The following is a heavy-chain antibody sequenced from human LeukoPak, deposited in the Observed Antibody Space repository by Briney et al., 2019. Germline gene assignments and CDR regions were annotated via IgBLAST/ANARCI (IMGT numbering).Heavy chain of an antibody. V-gene: IGHV1-69*04. J-gene: IGHJ4*02. Sequence: SVKVSCKASGGTFSSYAISWVRQAPGQGLEWMGRIIPILGIANYAQKFQGRVTITADKSTSTAYMELSSLRSEDTAVYYCAREYQSGTPSSDYWGQGTLVTVSS. CDR3: AREYQSGTPSSDY. D-gene: IGHD1-26*01. CDR2: IIPILGIA. CDR1: GGTFSSYA.